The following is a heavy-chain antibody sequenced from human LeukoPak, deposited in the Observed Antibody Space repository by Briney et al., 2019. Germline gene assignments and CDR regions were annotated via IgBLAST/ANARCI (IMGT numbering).Heavy chain of an antibody. Sequence: PGGPLRLSCAASGFTVSSSYMSWVRQAPGKGLEWVSVIYSGGITYYADSVKGRFTISRDNSKNTMYLQMNSLRAEDTAVYYCGVNSDYWGQGTLVTVSS. J-gene: IGHJ4*02. CDR3: GVNSDY. CDR1: GFTVSSSY. V-gene: IGHV3-53*01. D-gene: IGHD4-23*01. CDR2: IYSGGIT.